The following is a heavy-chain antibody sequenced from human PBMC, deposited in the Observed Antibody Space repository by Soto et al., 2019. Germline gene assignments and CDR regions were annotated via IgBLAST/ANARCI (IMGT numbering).Heavy chain of an antibody. D-gene: IGHD3-16*01. V-gene: IGHV1-18*01. CDR2: ISAYNGNT. J-gene: IGHJ4*02. Sequence: QVQLVQSGAEVKKPGASVKVSCKASGYTFTNFGISWVRQAPGQGLEWMGWISAYNGNTNYAQNFQGRVTMTTDTSPRTACIELRRRRSDAPGGYYWARGGTPIDYWGQGTLVTVSS. CDR3: ARGGTPIDY. CDR1: GYTFTNFG.